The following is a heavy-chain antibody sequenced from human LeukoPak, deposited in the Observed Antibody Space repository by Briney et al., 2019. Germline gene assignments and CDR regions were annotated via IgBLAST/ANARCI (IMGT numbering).Heavy chain of an antibody. CDR2: ISFTSNTV. CDR1: GFTFNNYG. D-gene: IGHD1-26*01. Sequence: GGSLRLSCAASGFTFNNYGMTWVRQAPGKGLEWISYISFTSNTVYYTDSVKGRFTISRDNSKNTLFLQMNNLRAEDTAIYYCATEGAYGHFDYWGQGTLVTVSS. CDR3: ATEGAYGHFDY. V-gene: IGHV3-48*01. J-gene: IGHJ4*02.